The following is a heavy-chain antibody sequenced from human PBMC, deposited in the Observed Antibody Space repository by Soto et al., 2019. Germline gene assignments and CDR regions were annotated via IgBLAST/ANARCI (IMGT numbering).Heavy chain of an antibody. CDR2: MNPNSGNT. V-gene: IGHV1-8*02. J-gene: IGHJ4*02. CDR1: RYTFPNYV. D-gene: IGHD3-3*01. CDR3: ARSQYYDFWSGSYYFDY. Sequence: ASVKVSCKASRYTFPNYVMNWVRQAPGQGLEWMGWMNPNSGNTGYAQKFQGRVTMTRNTSISTAYMELSSLRSEDTAVYYCARSQYYDFWSGSYYFDYWGQGTLVTVSS.